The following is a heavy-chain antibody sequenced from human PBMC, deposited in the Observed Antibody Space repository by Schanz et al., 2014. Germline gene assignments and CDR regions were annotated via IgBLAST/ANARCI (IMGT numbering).Heavy chain of an antibody. CDR3: ARENLNWEAFDI. D-gene: IGHD7-27*01. V-gene: IGHV3-11*01. CDR2: ISRDGTTS. J-gene: IGHJ3*02. Sequence: MQVVESGGGSVQPGGSLRVSCAASGFTFSNYWMSWVRQAPGKGLEWLSYISRDGTTSYYADSVKGRFTISRDNAKNSLYLEMTSLRGEDTAVYYCARENLNWEAFDIWGQGTVVTVSS. CDR1: GFTFSNYW.